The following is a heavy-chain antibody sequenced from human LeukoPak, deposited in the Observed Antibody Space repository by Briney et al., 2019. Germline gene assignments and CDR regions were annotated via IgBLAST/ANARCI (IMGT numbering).Heavy chain of an antibody. D-gene: IGHD2-15*01. V-gene: IGHV3-21*01. CDR1: GFTLSSYE. Sequence: GGSLRLSCAASGFTLSSYEMNWVRQAPGKGLEWVSSISGSSSYIYYADSVKGRFTISRDNAKNSLYLQMNSLRAEDTAVYYCARAGCSGGSCYDYWGQGTLVTVSS. CDR3: ARAGCSGGSCYDY. J-gene: IGHJ4*02. CDR2: ISGSSSYI.